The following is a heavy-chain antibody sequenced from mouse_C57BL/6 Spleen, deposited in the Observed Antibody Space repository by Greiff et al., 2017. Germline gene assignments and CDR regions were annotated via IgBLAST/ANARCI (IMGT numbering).Heavy chain of an antibody. CDR2: IHPNSGST. Sequence: QVQLQQPGAELVKPGASVKLSCKASGYTFTSYWMHWVKQRPGQGLEWIGMIHPNSGSTNYNEKFKSKATLTVDKSSSPAYMQLSSLTSEDSAVYYCARFNYYGSSPYFDYWGQGTTLTVSS. CDR1: GYTFTSYW. V-gene: IGHV1-64*01. CDR3: ARFNYYGSSPYFDY. J-gene: IGHJ2*01. D-gene: IGHD1-1*01.